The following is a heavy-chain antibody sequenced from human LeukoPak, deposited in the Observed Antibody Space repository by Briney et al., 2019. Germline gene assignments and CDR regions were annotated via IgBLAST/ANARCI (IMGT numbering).Heavy chain of an antibody. Sequence: ASVKVSCKSSDYTFTTYGFSWVRQAPGQGLEWMGWINTYNGNTNYAQNLHGRVTMTTDTSTTTVYMELSSLRSDDTAVYYCARVADLARPYFDSWGQGTLVTVSS. J-gene: IGHJ4*02. CDR1: DYTFTTYG. CDR3: ARVADLARPYFDS. D-gene: IGHD5-12*01. V-gene: IGHV1-18*01. CDR2: INTYNGNT.